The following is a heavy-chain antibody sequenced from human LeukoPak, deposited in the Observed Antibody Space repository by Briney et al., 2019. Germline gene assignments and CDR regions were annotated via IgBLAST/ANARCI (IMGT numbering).Heavy chain of an antibody. V-gene: IGHV5-51*01. Sequence: GESLKISCKGSGYRFSSYWIGWVRQMPGKGLEWMGIIYPGDSDTRYSPSFQGQVTISADKSISTAYLQWSSLKASDTAMYYCARLSDSSGYYDAFDIWGQGTMVTVSS. D-gene: IGHD3-22*01. CDR1: GYRFSSYW. CDR2: IYPGDSDT. CDR3: ARLSDSSGYYDAFDI. J-gene: IGHJ3*02.